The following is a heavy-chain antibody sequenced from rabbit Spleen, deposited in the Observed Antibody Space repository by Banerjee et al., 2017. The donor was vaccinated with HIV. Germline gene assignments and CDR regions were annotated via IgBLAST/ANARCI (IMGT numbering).Heavy chain of an antibody. CDR1: RFPFSDKAV. J-gene: IGHJ4*01. V-gene: IGHV1S45*01. CDR3: ARADYVEYGGATFNL. Sequence: QEQLVESGGGLVQPEGSLTLTCTASRFPFSDKAVMCWVRQAPGKGLQWIACINAITGKAVYATWAKGRFTFSKTSSTTVTLQMTTLTGADTATYFCARADYVEYGGATFNLWGPGTLVTVS. D-gene: IGHD2-1*01. CDR2: INAITGKA.